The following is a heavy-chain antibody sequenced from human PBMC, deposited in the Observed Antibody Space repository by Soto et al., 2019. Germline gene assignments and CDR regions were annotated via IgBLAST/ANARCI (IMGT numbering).Heavy chain of an antibody. CDR1: GFTFSSYG. CDR2: IWYDGSNK. V-gene: IGHV3-33*01. CDR3: ARGGSGSWLDY. D-gene: IGHD6-13*01. Sequence: GGSLRLSCAASGFTFSSYGMHWVRQAPGKGLEWVAVIWYDGSNKYYADSVKGRFTISRDNSKNTLYLQMNSLRAEDTAVYYCARGGSGSWLDYWGQGTLVTVSS. J-gene: IGHJ4*02.